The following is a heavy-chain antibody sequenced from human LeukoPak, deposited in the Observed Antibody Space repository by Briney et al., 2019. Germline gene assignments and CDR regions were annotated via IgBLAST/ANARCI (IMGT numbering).Heavy chain of an antibody. Sequence: PSETLSLTCTVSGGSISSYYWSWIRQPAGKGLEWIGRIYTSGSTNYNPSLKSRLTISVDTSKNQFSLKLSSVTAADTAVYYCARSIWFGEILSWFDPWGQGTLVTVSS. CDR1: GGSISSYY. D-gene: IGHD3-10*01. CDR2: IYTSGST. J-gene: IGHJ5*02. CDR3: ARSIWFGEILSWFDP. V-gene: IGHV4-4*07.